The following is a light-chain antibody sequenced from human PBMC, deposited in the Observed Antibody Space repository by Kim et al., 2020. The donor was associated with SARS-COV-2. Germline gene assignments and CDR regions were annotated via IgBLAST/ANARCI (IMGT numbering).Light chain of an antibody. CDR1: QSISSW. V-gene: IGKV1-5*01. CDR2: DAS. CDR3: QQYNSYSWA. Sequence: GDRVTITCRASQSISSWLAWYQQKPGKAPNLLIYDASSLESGVPSGFSGSGSGTEFTLTISSLQPDDFATYYCQQYNSYSWAFGQGTKVDIK. J-gene: IGKJ1*01.